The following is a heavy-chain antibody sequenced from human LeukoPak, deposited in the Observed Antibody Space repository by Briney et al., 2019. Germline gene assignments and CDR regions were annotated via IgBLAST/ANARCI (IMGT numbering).Heavy chain of an antibody. CDR2: INPNSGGT. J-gene: IGHJ6*03. CDR1: GYTLTGYY. D-gene: IGHD5-18*01. V-gene: IGHV1-2*02. CDR3: ARSSGYSYDDYYYYMDV. Sequence: ASVKVSCKASGYTLTGYYMHWVRQAPGQGLEGMGWINPNSGGTNYAQKFQGRVTMTRDTSISTAYMELSRLRSDDTAVYYCARSSGYSYDDYYYYMDVWGKGTTVTVSS.